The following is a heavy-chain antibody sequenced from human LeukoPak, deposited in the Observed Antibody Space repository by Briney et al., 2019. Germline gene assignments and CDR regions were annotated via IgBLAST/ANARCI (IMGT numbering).Heavy chain of an antibody. CDR3: ARLGSSSLFDY. CDR2: IYHSGST. V-gene: IGHV4-38-2*01. D-gene: IGHD6-13*01. CDR1: GYSISSGYY. J-gene: IGHJ4*02. Sequence: PSETLSLTCAVSGYSISSGYYWGWIRQPPGNGLEWIGSIYHSGSTYYNPSLKSRVTISADTSKNQFSLKLSSVTAADTAVYYCARLGSSSLFDYWGQGTLVTVSS.